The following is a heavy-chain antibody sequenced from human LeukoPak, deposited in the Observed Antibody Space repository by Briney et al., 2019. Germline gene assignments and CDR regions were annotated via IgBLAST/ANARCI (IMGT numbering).Heavy chain of an antibody. CDR1: GFTVSSNY. J-gene: IGHJ4*02. Sequence: GGSLRLSCAASGFTVSSNYMSWVRQAPGKGLEWVGRIKSKTDGGTTDYAAPVKGRFTISRDDSKNTLYLQMNSLKTEDTAVYYCTTDFAPRGAGVRWGQGTLVTVSS. CDR2: IKSKTDGGTT. V-gene: IGHV3-15*01. D-gene: IGHD3-10*01. CDR3: TTDFAPRGAGVR.